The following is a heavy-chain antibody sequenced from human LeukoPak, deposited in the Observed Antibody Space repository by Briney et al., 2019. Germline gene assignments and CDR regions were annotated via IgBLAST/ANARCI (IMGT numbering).Heavy chain of an antibody. CDR1: GFPFCDYY. V-gene: IGHV3-11*04. CDR2: ISGSGLAI. Sequence: GGSLRLSCAASGFPFCDYYMMWIRQAPGKGLEWVSYISGSGLAIFYADSVKGRFTISRDNAKNSLYLQMNTLRDEDTAVYYCASGRHYFDYWGQGTLVTVSS. J-gene: IGHJ4*02. CDR3: ASGRHYFDY.